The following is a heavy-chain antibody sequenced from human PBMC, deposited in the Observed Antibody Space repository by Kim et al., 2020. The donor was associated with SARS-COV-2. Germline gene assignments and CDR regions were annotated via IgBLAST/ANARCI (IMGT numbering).Heavy chain of an antibody. CDR1: GFTFGDYG. D-gene: IGHD6-19*01. V-gene: IGHV3-9*01. CDR3: AKDGAGLYYYYYMDV. Sequence: GGSLRLSCAASGFTFGDYGMHWVRQAPGKGLEWVSGISWNSGSIGYADSVKGRFTISRDNAKNSLYLQMNSLRAEDTALYYCAKDGAGLYYYYYMDVWG. J-gene: IGHJ6*03. CDR2: ISWNSGSI.